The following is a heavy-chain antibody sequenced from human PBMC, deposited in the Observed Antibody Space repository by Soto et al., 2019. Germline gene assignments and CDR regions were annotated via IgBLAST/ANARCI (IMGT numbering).Heavy chain of an antibody. J-gene: IGHJ5*01. CDR1: GGSISSSSYY. CDR3: ARHRRFFLLAATLLNWFDF. Sequence: SETLSLTCTVSGGSISSSSYYWGWIRQPPGKGLEWIGSIYYSGSTYYNPSLKSRVTISVDTSKNQFSLKLSSVTAADTAVYYCARHRRFFLLAATLLNWFDFWGQGTLVTVSS. V-gene: IGHV4-39*01. D-gene: IGHD2-15*01. CDR2: IYYSGST.